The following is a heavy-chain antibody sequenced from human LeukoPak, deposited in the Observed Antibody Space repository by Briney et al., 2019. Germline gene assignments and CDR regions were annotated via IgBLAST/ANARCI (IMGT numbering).Heavy chain of an antibody. CDR3: AKSDDSSGYYYGIVY. CDR2: ISGSGGST. J-gene: IGHJ4*02. Sequence: GGSLRLSXAASGFTFSKYAMSWVCQPPGKGLEWVSGISGSGGSTYYADSVKGRFTISRDNSKNTLYLQMNSLRAEDTAVYYCAKSDDSSGYYYGIVYWGQGTLVTVSS. D-gene: IGHD3-22*01. V-gene: IGHV3-23*01. CDR1: GFTFSKYA.